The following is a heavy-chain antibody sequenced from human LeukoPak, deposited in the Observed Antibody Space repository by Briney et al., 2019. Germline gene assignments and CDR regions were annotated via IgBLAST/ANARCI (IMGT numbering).Heavy chain of an antibody. CDR2: ISGSGGST. Sequence: PGGSLRLSCAASGSTFSSYAMSWVRQAPGKGLEWVSAISGSGGSTYYADSVKGRFTISRDNSKNTLYLQMNSLRAEDTAVYYCAKDQRTTYYYDSSGYLDLWGRGTLVTVSS. CDR3: AKDQRTTYYYDSSGYLDL. V-gene: IGHV3-23*01. CDR1: GSTFSSYA. J-gene: IGHJ2*01. D-gene: IGHD3-22*01.